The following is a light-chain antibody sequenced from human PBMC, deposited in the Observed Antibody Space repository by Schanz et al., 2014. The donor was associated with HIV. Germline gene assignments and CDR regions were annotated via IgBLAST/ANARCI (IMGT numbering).Light chain of an antibody. CDR1: FSNIGSNS. Sequence: QSVLTQPPSVSAAPGQRVTISCSGSFSNIGSNSVPWYQHLPGTAPRLIIYDTDKRPSGIPDRFSGSKSDTSVTLGITGLQTGDEADYYCGTWDSSLSEGVFGGGTKL. J-gene: IGLJ3*02. CDR3: GTWDSSLSEGV. V-gene: IGLV1-51*01. CDR2: DTD.